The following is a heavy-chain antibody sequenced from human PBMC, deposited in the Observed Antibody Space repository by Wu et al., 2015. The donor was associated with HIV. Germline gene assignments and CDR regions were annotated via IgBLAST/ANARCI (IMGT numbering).Heavy chain of an antibody. CDR1: GDTFSSYS. J-gene: IGHJ3*02. CDR3: ANRNRIGNMEAFDI. D-gene: IGHD1-1*01. CDR2: INPSENRV. V-gene: IGHV1-46*03. Sequence: QVQLVQSGAEVKTPGSSVKVSCKTSGDTFSSYSINWVRQAPGQGLEWLGVINPSENRVSYSQRFQGRVTMTRDTSTSTVYMELSSLRSEDTAVYFCANRNRIGNMEAFDIWGQGTKVIVSS.